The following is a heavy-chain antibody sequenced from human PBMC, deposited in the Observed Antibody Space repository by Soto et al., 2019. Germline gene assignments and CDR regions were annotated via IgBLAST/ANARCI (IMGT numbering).Heavy chain of an antibody. J-gene: IGHJ3*01. CDR3: ASDTPLNPYVLVPPEMADALEV. Sequence: QVQLEQSGAEVKRPGSSVKVSCRPSGGSITKFSFSWVRQAPGQGLEWMGATIPVFGSAHYAQKFQGRLTIVADKSTSTVYMALTGLRSDDTAVYFCASDTPLNPYVLVPPEMADALEVWGQGTMVTVSS. CDR1: GGSITKFS. CDR2: TIPVFGSA. D-gene: IGHD3-10*02. V-gene: IGHV1-69*06.